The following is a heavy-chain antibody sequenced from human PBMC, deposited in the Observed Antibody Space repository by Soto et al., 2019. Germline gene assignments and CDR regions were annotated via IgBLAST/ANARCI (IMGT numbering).Heavy chain of an antibody. Sequence: QVQLVESGGGVVQPGRSLRLSCAASGFTFSSYGMHWFRQAPGKGLEWVAVISYDGSNKYYADSVKGRFTISRDNSKNTLYLQMSSLRAEDTAVYYYAKESDTTMVRGVIIYSGMDVWGQGTTVTVSS. V-gene: IGHV3-30*18. CDR3: AKESDTTMVRGVIIYSGMDV. D-gene: IGHD3-10*01. CDR1: GFTFSSYG. J-gene: IGHJ6*02. CDR2: ISYDGSNK.